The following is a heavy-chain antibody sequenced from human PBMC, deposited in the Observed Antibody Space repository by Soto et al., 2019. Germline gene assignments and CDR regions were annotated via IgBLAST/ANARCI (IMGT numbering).Heavy chain of an antibody. CDR2: MNPNSGNT. Sequence: QVQLVQSGAEVKKPGASVKVSCKASGYTFTSYDINWVRQATGQGLEWMGWMNPNSGNTGYAQKFQGRVTMTRNTPXRXAXXELSSLRSEDTAVYYCARRGYSSSWYYYYYYGMDVWGQGTTVTVSS. V-gene: IGHV1-8*01. CDR1: GYTFTSYD. D-gene: IGHD6-13*01. CDR3: ARRGYSSSWYYYYYYGMDV. J-gene: IGHJ6*02.